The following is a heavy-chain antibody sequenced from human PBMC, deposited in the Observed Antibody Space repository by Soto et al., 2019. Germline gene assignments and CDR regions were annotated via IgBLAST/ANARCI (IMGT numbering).Heavy chain of an antibody. J-gene: IGHJ6*02. D-gene: IGHD3-10*01. V-gene: IGHV1-2*02. CDR2: INPNSGGT. Sequence: ASVKVSCKASGYTFTGYYMHWVRQAPGQGLEWMGWINPNSGGTNYAQKFQGRVTTTRDTSISTAYMELSGLRSDDTDVYDCAAPVLWFGELSYYYNGMDVWGQGTTVTVS. CDR3: AAPVLWFGELSYYYNGMDV. CDR1: GYTFTGYY.